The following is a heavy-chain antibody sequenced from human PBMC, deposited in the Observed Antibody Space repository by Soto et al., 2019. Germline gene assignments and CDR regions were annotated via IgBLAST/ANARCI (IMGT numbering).Heavy chain of an antibody. Sequence: VQLVESGGDLVQPGGSLRLSCAASGITFSDYWMSWVRQAPGKGLEWVANIKQDGSEKYYVDSVKGRFTISRDNAKNSLYLQMNSLRAEDTAVYYCASDPIRRAPGFGPGYWGQGTLVTVSS. CDR3: ASDPIRRAPGFGPGY. CDR2: IKQDGSEK. J-gene: IGHJ4*02. CDR1: GITFSDYW. D-gene: IGHD3-10*01. V-gene: IGHV3-7*05.